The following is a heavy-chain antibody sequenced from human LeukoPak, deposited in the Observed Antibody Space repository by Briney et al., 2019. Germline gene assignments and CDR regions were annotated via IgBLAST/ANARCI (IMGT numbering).Heavy chain of an antibody. D-gene: IGHD4-17*01. V-gene: IGHV1-18*01. CDR2: ISAYNGNT. CDR1: GYTFTSYG. CDR3: ARGHAKAYGDLQIDWFDP. J-gene: IGHJ5*02. Sequence: ASVKVSCKASGYTFTSYGISWVRQAPGQGLEWMGWISAYNGNTNYAQKLQGRVTMTTDTSTSTAYMELRSLRSDDTAVYYCARGHAKAYGDLQIDWFDPWGQGTLVTVSS.